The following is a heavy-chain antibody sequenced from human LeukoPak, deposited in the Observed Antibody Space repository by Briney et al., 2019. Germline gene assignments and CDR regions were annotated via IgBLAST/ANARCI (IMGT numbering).Heavy chain of an antibody. D-gene: IGHD3-3*01. J-gene: IGHJ6*03. CDR1: GFTFSSYG. V-gene: IGHV3-30*02. Sequence: GGSLRLSCAASGFTFSSYGMHWVRQAPGKGLVWVAFIRYDGSNKYYADSVKGRFTISRDNSKSTLYLQMNSLRAEDTAVYYCAKDQEFTYYDFWSGHPSYYMDVWGKGTTVTVSS. CDR2: IRYDGSNK. CDR3: AKDQEFTYYDFWSGHPSYYMDV.